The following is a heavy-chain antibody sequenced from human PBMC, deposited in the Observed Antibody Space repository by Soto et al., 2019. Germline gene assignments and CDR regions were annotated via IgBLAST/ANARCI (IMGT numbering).Heavy chain of an antibody. J-gene: IGHJ3*02. V-gene: IGHV5-51*01. CDR1: GYSFTSYW. CDR3: ARATELDTSHDAFDI. CDR2: IYPGDSDT. Sequence: PGESLKISCKGSGYSFTSYWIGWVRQMPGKGLEWMGIIYPGDSDTRYSPSFQGQVTISADKSISTAYLQWSSLKASDTAMYYCARATELDTSHDAFDIWGQGTMVTVSS. D-gene: IGHD6-6*01.